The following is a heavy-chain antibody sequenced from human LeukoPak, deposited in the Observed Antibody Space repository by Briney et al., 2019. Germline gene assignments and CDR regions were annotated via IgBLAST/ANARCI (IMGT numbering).Heavy chain of an antibody. V-gene: IGHV1-69*05. Sequence: EASVKVSCKASGGTFSSYAISWVRQAPGQGLEWMGRIIPIFGTANYAQKFQGRVTITTDESTSTAYMELSSLRSEDTAVYYCARVPLAWDYVWGSYCFDDAFDIWGQGTMLTVSS. J-gene: IGHJ3*02. CDR2: IIPIFGTA. D-gene: IGHD3-16*02. CDR3: ARVPLAWDYVWGSYCFDDAFDI. CDR1: GGTFSSYA.